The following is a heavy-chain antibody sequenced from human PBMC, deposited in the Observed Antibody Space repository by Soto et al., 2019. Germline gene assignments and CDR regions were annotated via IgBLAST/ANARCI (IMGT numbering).Heavy chain of an antibody. Sequence: PGGSLRPPVQPLDSPSVAMLCTGSARLQGRDWNMFQLLVVMGGSTYYANTVKGRFTISRDNSKNTLYLQMGSLRAEDMAVYYCARQSYSSYYFDYWGQGT. V-gene: IGHV3-64*01. J-gene: IGHJ4*02. CDR1: DSPSVAML. CDR2: LVVMGGST. D-gene: IGHD6-13*01. CDR3: ARQSYSSYYFDY.